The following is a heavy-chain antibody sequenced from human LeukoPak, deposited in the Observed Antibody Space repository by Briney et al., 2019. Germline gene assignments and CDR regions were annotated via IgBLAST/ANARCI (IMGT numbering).Heavy chain of an antibody. CDR2: ISGSGGST. J-gene: IGHJ3*02. CDR3: AKDEGVVPAANDAFDI. V-gene: IGHV3-23*01. D-gene: IGHD2-2*01. CDR1: GFTFSSYA. Sequence: GGSLRLSCAASGFTFSSYAMSWVRQAPGKGLEWVSAISGSGGSTYYADSVKGRFTISRDNSKNTLYLQMNSLRAEDTAVYYCAKDEGVVPAANDAFDIWGQGTMVTVS.